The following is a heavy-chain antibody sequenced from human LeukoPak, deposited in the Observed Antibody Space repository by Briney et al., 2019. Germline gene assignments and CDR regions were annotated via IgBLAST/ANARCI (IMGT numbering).Heavy chain of an antibody. CDR2: IYYSGST. J-gene: IGHJ4*02. Sequence: SETLSLTCTVSGGSVSSGSYYWSWIRQPPGKGLEWIGHIYYSGSTNYNPSLKSRVAISVDTSKNQFSLKLSSVTAADTAVYYCARVDSSGYYRYYFDYWGQGTLVTVSS. CDR1: GGSVSSGSYY. CDR3: ARVDSSGYYRYYFDY. V-gene: IGHV4-61*01. D-gene: IGHD3-22*01.